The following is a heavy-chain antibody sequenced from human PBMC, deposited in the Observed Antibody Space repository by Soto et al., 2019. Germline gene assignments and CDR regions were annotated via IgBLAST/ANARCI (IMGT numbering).Heavy chain of an antibody. J-gene: IGHJ6*02. Sequence: GGSLRLSCAASGFTFSNAWMNWVRQAPGKGLEWVGRIKSKTDGGTTDYAAPVKGRFTISRDDSKNTLYLQMNSLKTEDTAVYYCTTAHNTMVRGGRPSYYYYYYGMDVWGQGTTVTVSS. CDR3: TTAHNTMVRGGRPSYYYYYYGMDV. CDR1: GFTFSNAW. V-gene: IGHV3-15*07. D-gene: IGHD3-10*01. CDR2: IKSKTDGGTT.